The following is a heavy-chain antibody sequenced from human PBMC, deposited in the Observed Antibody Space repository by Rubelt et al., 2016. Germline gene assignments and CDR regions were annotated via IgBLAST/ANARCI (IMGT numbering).Heavy chain of an antibody. Sequence: QVQLQQWGAGLLKPSETLSLTCAVYGGSFSGYYWSWIRQPPGKGLEWIGEINHSGSTNYNPSLKSRVTISVDTSKNQFSLKLSSVTAADTAVYYCARAVVGTDFDYWGQGTLVTVSS. V-gene: IGHV4-34*01. CDR3: ARAVVGTDFDY. CDR1: GGSFSGYY. CDR2: INHSGST. D-gene: IGHD6-19*01. J-gene: IGHJ4*02.